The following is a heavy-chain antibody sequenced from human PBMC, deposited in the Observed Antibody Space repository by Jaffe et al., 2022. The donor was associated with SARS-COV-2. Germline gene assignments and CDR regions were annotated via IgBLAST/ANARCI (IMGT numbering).Heavy chain of an antibody. CDR2: ISSSSSYI. CDR3: AREKTPGYSSGWYFVFDY. Sequence: EVQLVESGGGLVKPGGSLRLSCAASGFTFSSYSMNWVRQAPGKGLEWVSSISSSSSYIYYADSVKGRFTISRDNAKNSLYLQMNSLRAEDTAVYYCAREKTPGYSSGWYFVFDYWGQGTLVTVSS. CDR1: GFTFSSYS. J-gene: IGHJ4*02. D-gene: IGHD6-19*01. V-gene: IGHV3-21*01.